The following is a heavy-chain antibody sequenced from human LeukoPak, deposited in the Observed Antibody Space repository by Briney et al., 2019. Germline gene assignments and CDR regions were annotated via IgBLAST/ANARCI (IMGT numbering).Heavy chain of an antibody. CDR3: AKDIYTIDAFDI. J-gene: IGHJ3*02. V-gene: IGHV3-23*01. D-gene: IGHD3-16*01. CDR2: ISGSGDST. Sequence: GGSLRLSCTSSKFTFSNYAMSWVRQASGKGLEWVSAISGSGDSTYYADSVKGRFTISRDTSNNTLYLQMKSLRAEDTAVYYCAKDIYTIDAFDIWGQGTMVTVSS. CDR1: KFTFSNYA.